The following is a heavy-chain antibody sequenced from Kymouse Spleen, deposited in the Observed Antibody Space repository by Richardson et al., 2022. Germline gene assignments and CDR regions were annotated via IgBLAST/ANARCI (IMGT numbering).Heavy chain of an antibody. CDR3: AVAARHFDY. CDR2: IWYDGSNK. CDR1: GFTFSSYG. Sequence: QVQLVESGGGVVQPGRSLRLSCAASGFTFSSYGMHWVRQAPGKGLEWVAVIWYDGSNKYYADSVKGRFTISRDNSKNTLYLQMNSLRAEDTAVYYCAVAARHFDYWGQGTLVTVSS. J-gene: IGHJ4*02. D-gene: IGHD6-6*01. V-gene: IGHV3-33*01.